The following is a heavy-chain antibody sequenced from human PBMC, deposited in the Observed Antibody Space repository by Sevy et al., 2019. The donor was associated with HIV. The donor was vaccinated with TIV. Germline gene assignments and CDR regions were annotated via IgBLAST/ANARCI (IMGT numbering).Heavy chain of an antibody. D-gene: IGHD3-3*01. CDR3: AKEASSDFWSGYYLDYYYYYGMDV. CDR2: ISYDGSNK. V-gene: IGHV3-30*18. Sequence: GGSLRLSCAASGFTFSSYGMHWVRQAPGKGLEWVAVISYDGSNKYYADSVKGRFTISRDNSKNTLYLQMNSLRAEDTAVYYFAKEASSDFWSGYYLDYYYYYGMDVWGQGTTVTVSS. J-gene: IGHJ6*02. CDR1: GFTFSSYG.